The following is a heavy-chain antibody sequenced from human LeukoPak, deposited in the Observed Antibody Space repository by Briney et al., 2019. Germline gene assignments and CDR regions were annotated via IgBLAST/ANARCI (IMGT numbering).Heavy chain of an antibody. CDR3: ARVSREISSY. J-gene: IGHJ4*02. CDR2: IKQNGSEK. Sequence: GGSLRLSCAASGFTFSSSWMSWVRQAPGKGLELVASIKQNGSEKYYVDSVKGRSTISRDNANNSLYLQMNSLRAEDTAVYYCARVSREISSYWGQGTTVTVSS. CDR1: GFTFSSSW. V-gene: IGHV3-7*01. D-gene: IGHD2-2*01.